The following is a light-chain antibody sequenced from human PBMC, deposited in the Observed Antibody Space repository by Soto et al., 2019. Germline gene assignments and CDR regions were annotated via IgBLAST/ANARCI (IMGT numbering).Light chain of an antibody. V-gene: IGKV3-20*01. CDR2: GAS. CDR3: QQYGSSRT. Sequence: EIVLTQSPFTLSFSPVERATLSCRASQSVSSSYLAWYQQKPGQAPRLLIYGASSRATGIPDRFSGSGSGTDFTLTISRLEPEDFAVYYCQQYGSSRTFGQGTKVDIK. J-gene: IGKJ1*01. CDR1: QSVSSSY.